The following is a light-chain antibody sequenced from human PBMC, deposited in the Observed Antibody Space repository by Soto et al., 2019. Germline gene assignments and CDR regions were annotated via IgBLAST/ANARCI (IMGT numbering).Light chain of an antibody. V-gene: IGKV3-15*01. CDR1: QSVGTN. J-gene: IGKJ1*01. CDR2: GAS. CDR3: QQYNNWPRT. Sequence: EIVMTQSPATLSVSPGERATLSCRASQSVGTNLAWYQQRPGQAPRLLIYGASTRATGFPARFSGSGSGTEFTLTISSLQSADFAVYYCQQYNNWPRTVGQGTKVEIK.